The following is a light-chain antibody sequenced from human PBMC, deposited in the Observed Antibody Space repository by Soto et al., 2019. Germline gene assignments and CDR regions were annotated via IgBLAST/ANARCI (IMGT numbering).Light chain of an antibody. Sequence: QSALTQPASVSGSPGQSITISCTGTSSDVGGYNFVSWYQQHPGKAPKLMIYEVSNRPSGVSNRFSGSKSGNTASLPISGLQAEDEDDYYCTSYSTSNSYVFGAGTKVTVL. CDR3: TSYSTSNSYV. CDR2: EVS. CDR1: SSDVGGYNF. J-gene: IGLJ1*01. V-gene: IGLV2-14*01.